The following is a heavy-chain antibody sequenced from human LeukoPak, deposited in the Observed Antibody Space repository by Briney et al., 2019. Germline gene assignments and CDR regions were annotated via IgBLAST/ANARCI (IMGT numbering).Heavy chain of an antibody. CDR2: IKQDGSEK. J-gene: IGHJ4*02. D-gene: IGHD3-16*02. Sequence: GGSLRLSCAASGFTFSSYWMSWVRQGPGKGLEGVANIKQDGSEKYYVDSVKGRFTISRDNAKNSLYLQMNSLRAEDTAVYYCARDANYDYVWGSYPVYWGQGTLVTVSS. CDR3: ARDANYDYVWGSYPVY. CDR1: GFTFSSYW. V-gene: IGHV3-7*01.